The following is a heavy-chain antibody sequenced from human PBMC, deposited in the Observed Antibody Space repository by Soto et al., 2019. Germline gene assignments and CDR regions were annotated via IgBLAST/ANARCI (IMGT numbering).Heavy chain of an antibody. J-gene: IGHJ5*02. V-gene: IGHV4-59*01. D-gene: IGHD2-2*01. CDR1: GDFISSSY. CDR3: ARDQVPAALLGWFDP. CDR2: FFYSGRTNYNPGT. Sequence: SETLSLTCNVSGDFISSSYWNCIRQSPGKGLEWIGYFFYSGRTNYNPGTNYNPSLKSRVTISVDTSRKSLSLRLSSVTAADTAVYYCARDQVPAALLGWFDPWGQGTLVTVSS.